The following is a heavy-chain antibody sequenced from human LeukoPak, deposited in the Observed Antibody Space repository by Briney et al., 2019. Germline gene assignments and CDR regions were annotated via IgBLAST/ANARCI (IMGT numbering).Heavy chain of an antibody. Sequence: GGSLRLSCAASGFTFGTYAMNWVRQAPGKGLEWVSSISRSGRDIYYADSVRGRFTISRDNARDSLYLQMNSLRVEDTAVYYCARDGTSSVVVAASEDDAFDIWGQGTMVTVSS. V-gene: IGHV3-21*01. CDR2: ISRSGRDI. CDR3: ARDGTSSVVVAASEDDAFDI. CDR1: GFTFGTYA. J-gene: IGHJ3*02. D-gene: IGHD2-15*01.